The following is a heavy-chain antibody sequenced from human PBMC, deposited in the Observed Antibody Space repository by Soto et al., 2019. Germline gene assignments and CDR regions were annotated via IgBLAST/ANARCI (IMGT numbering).Heavy chain of an antibody. CDR2: IIPIFGTA. CDR1: GGTFSSYA. D-gene: IGHD2-15*01. J-gene: IGHJ6*02. Sequence: QVQLVQSGAEVKKPGSSVKVSCKASGGTFSSYAISWVRQAPGQGLEWMGGIIPIFGTANYAQKFKGRVTITADESTSTAYMELSSLRSEDTAVYYCARSDIVVVVAATFYYGMDVWGQGTTVTVSS. V-gene: IGHV1-69*01. CDR3: ARSDIVVVVAATFYYGMDV.